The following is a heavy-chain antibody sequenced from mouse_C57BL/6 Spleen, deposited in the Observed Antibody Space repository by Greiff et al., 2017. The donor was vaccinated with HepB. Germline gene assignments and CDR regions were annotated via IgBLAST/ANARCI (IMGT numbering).Heavy chain of an antibody. CDR3: ARELRRGPWFAY. CDR2: ISNGGGST. J-gene: IGHJ3*01. Sequence: EVQRVESGGGLVQPGGSLKLSCAASGFTFSDYYMYWVRQTPEKRLEWVAYISNGGGSTYYPDTVKGRFTISRDNAKNTLYLQMSRLKSEDTAMYYCARELRRGPWFAYWGQGTLVTVSA. V-gene: IGHV5-12*01. CDR1: GFTFSDYY. D-gene: IGHD2-4*01.